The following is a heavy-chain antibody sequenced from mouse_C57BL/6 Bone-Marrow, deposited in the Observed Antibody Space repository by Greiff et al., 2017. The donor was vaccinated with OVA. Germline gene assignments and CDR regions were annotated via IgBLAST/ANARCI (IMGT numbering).Heavy chain of an antibody. CDR2: ISYSGST. CDR1: GYSITSGYD. D-gene: IGHD1-1*01. CDR3: ARELRFYYFGY. V-gene: IGHV3-1*01. J-gene: IGHJ2*01. Sequence: EVKVVESGPGMVKPAQSLSLTCTVTGYSITSGYDWHWMRNYPGNKLEWMGYISYSGSTNYNPTLKSRITFTHDTSKNHFFLKLNSVTTEDTATYYYARELRFYYFGYWGQGTTLTVTS.